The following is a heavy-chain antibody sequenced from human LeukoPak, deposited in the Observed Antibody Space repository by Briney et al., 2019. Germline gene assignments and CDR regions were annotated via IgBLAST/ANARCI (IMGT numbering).Heavy chain of an antibody. J-gene: IGHJ5*02. CDR2: IYPGDSHT. D-gene: IGHD2-2*01. V-gene: IGHV5-51*01. Sequence: GESLKITCKDSRSIFTRYWIAWVRPMPGKGLGWMGIIYPGDSHTRYSPSFQGQVTSSADKSINTASLQWSSLKASDTAMYYCARQYLAYSSSTNWFDPWGQGTLVTVSS. CDR3: ARQYLAYSSSTNWFDP. CDR1: RSIFTRYW.